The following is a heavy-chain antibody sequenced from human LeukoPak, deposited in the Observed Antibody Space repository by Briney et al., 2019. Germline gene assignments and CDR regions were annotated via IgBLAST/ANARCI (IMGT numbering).Heavy chain of an antibody. Sequence: ASVKVSCKASGYTFTSYGISGVRPAPGQGLEWMGWISAYNGNTNYAQKLQGRVTMTTDTSTSTAYMELRSLRTDDTAVYYCARDRSLELLWFGEASDYWGQGTLVTVSS. CDR2: ISAYNGNT. J-gene: IGHJ4*02. D-gene: IGHD3-10*01. CDR3: ARDRSLELLWFGEASDY. V-gene: IGHV1-18*01. CDR1: GYTFTSYG.